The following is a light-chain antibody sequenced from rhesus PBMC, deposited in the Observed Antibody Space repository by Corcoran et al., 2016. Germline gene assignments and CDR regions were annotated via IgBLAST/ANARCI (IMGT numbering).Light chain of an antibody. CDR2: EAS. CDR1: QGITND. J-gene: IGKJ1*01. Sequence: DIQMTQSPSSLSASVGDRVTITCRASQGITNDLAWYQQKPGETPKLRIYEASNLQRGIPSRFSGNGSGTDFTLTISSLQSEDFATYYCQHYYSTPRTFGQGTKVEIK. V-gene: IGKV1-25*01. CDR3: QHYYSTPRT.